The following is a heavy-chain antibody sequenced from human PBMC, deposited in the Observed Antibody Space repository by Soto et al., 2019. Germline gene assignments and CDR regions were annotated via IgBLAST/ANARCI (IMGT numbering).Heavy chain of an antibody. Sequence: QVHLVKSGAEVKTPGASVKVSCRPSGYSFSDYYLHWVRQAPGQGLEWMGVFNPKDKTTTYAQKLQGRVTMTTDASTSTVYMELTSLRSEDTAVYYCATGRGWFDFWGQGTLVTVSS. CDR2: FNPKDKTT. CDR3: ATGRGWFDF. V-gene: IGHV1-46*04. D-gene: IGHD3-10*01. CDR1: GYSFSDYY. J-gene: IGHJ5*01.